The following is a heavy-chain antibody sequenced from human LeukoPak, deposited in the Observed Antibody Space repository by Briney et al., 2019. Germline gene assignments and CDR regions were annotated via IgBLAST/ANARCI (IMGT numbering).Heavy chain of an antibody. CDR3: ARVRYRMATYYYYGMDV. J-gene: IGHJ6*01. CDR1: GGSFSGYY. Sequence: PSDTLSLTCALYGGSFSGYYWSWIRQPPGKGLEWIGEIKHSGSTNYKPSLKSRVTISVDTSKSHSSLKLSSVPAADTAVYYCARVRYRMATYYYYGMDVGGEGTTLTVSS. V-gene: IGHV4-34*01. D-gene: IGHD3-16*02. CDR2: IKHSGST.